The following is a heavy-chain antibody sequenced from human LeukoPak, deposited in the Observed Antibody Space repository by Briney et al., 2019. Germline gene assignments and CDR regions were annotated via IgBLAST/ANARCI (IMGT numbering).Heavy chain of an antibody. D-gene: IGHD6-13*01. J-gene: IGHJ4*02. V-gene: IGHV4-61*02. CDR1: GGSISSGTYY. Sequence: SETLSLTCTVSGGSISSGTYYWSWIRQSAGKGLEWIGRIYTTGSTNYNPSLKSRVTISMDTSKNQFSLKLTSVTAADTAVYYCASPGYSSSWGYFDYWGQGTLVTVSS. CDR2: IYTTGST. CDR3: ASPGYSSSWGYFDY.